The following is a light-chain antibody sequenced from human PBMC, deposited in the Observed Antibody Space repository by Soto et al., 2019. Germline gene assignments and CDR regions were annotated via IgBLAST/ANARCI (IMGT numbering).Light chain of an antibody. CDR2: EVR. J-gene: IGLJ2*01. CDR1: SSDVGGYNY. V-gene: IGLV2-8*01. CDR3: SSYAASNTII. Sequence: QSALTQPPSASGSPGQSVAISCTGTSSDVGGYNYVSWYQQHPGKAPKLMIYEVRNRPSGVPDRFSGSKSGNTASLTVSGLQAEDEADYYCSSYAASNTIIFGGGTQLTVL.